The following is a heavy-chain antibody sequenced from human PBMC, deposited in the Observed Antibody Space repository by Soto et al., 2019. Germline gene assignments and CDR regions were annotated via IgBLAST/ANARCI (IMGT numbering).Heavy chain of an antibody. Sequence: ASVKVSCKASGGTFSSYAISWVRQAPGQGLEWMGGIIPIFGTANYAQKFQGRVTITADESTSTAYMELSSLRSEDTAVYYCARFNIKVVPAVMGPRSYSGMDALGQEDTVTISS. D-gene: IGHD2-2*01. CDR2: IIPIFGTA. CDR1: GGTFSSYA. J-gene: IGHJ6*02. V-gene: IGHV1-69*13. CDR3: ARFNIKVVPAVMGPRSYSGMDA.